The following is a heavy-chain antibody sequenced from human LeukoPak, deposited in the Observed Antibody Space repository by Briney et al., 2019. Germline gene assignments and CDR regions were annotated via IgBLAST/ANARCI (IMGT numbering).Heavy chain of an antibody. CDR2: IAANGGGT. D-gene: IGHD3/OR15-3a*01. Sequence: PGGSLRLSCAASGFNFIDYSMNWVRQAPGKGLEWVSGIAANGGGTHYADSVKGRFTISRDNSDNTVFLQMNYLRAEDTAIYYCATRGLISNWYFDFWGRGTLVTVSS. J-gene: IGHJ2*01. CDR3: ATRGLISNWYFDF. V-gene: IGHV3-23*01. CDR1: GFNFIDYS.